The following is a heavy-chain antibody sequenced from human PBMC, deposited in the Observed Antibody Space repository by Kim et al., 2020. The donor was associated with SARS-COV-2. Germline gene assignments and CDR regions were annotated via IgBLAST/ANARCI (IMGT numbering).Heavy chain of an antibody. CDR3: ASPAGRAPYYYYYYGMDV. J-gene: IGHJ6*02. D-gene: IGHD2-2*01. Sequence: KGRFTISGDNSKNTLYLQMNSLGAEDTAVYYCASPAGRAPYYYYYYGMDVWGQGTTVTVSS. V-gene: IGHV3-30*01.